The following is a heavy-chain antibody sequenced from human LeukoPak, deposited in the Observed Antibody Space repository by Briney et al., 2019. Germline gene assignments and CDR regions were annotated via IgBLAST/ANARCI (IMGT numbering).Heavy chain of an antibody. J-gene: IGHJ4*02. CDR2: IKQDGSKK. V-gene: IGHV3-7*04. Sequence: GGSLRLSCAASGFTFSDYYVSWIRQAPGKGLEWVANIKQDGSKKSYVDSVKGRFTISRDNAKNSLYLQMNSLRAEDTAIYYCTRVGYIDEGIDYWGQGTLVTVSS. CDR3: TRVGYIDEGIDY. D-gene: IGHD5-24*01. CDR1: GFTFSDYY.